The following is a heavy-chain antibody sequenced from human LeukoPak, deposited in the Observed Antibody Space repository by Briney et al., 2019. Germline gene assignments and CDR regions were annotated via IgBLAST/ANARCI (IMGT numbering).Heavy chain of an antibody. CDR2: ISYDGSNK. CDR3: AKVIAVAGPLDYFDY. D-gene: IGHD6-19*01. V-gene: IGHV3-30-3*01. J-gene: IGHJ4*02. Sequence: GGSLRLSCAASGFTFSSYAMHWVRQAPGKGLEWVAVISYDGSNKYYADSVKGRFTISRDNSKNTLYLQMNSLRAEDTAVYYCAKVIAVAGPLDYFDYWGQGTLVTVSS. CDR1: GFTFSSYA.